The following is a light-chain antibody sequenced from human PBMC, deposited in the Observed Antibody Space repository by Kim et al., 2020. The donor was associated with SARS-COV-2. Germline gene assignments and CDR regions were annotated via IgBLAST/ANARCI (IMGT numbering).Light chain of an antibody. CDR3: QVWDSNAKV. CDR2: RDN. V-gene: IGLV3-9*01. J-gene: IGLJ3*02. Sequence: SYELTQPLSMSVALGQTARITCGGDNIANKNVHWYQQRPGQAPLLVIYRDNNRPSGIPERFSGSNSGNTATLTISRAQDGDEADYYCQVWDSNAKVFGGGTQLTVL. CDR1: NIANKN.